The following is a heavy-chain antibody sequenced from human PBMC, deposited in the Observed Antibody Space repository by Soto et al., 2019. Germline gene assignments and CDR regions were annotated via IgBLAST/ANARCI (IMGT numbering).Heavy chain of an antibody. CDR2: IWYDGSNK. D-gene: IGHD2-8*01. CDR1: GFTFSSYG. J-gene: IGHJ4*02. Sequence: QVQLVESGGGVVQPGRSLRLSCAASGFTFSSYGMHWVRQAPGKGLEWVAVIWYDGSNKYYADSVKGRFTISRDNSKNTMYLQMNSLRAEDTAVYYCARDNGGIDYWGQGTLVTVSS. V-gene: IGHV3-33*01. CDR3: ARDNGGIDY.